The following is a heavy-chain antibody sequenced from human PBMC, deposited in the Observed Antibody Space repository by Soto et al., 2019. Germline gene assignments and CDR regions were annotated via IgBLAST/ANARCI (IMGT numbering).Heavy chain of an antibody. CDR2: INHGGST. CDR1: GRSFSGYY. CDR3: AIGDKWFDP. Sequence: QVQLQQWGAGLLKPSETLSLTCAVYGRSFSGYYWSWIRQPPGKGLEWIGEINHGGSTKYNPSLKSRVTISIDTSKKQVSLKLSSVTAAATAVFYCAIGDKWFDPWGQGTLVTVSS. J-gene: IGHJ5*02. V-gene: IGHV4-34*01.